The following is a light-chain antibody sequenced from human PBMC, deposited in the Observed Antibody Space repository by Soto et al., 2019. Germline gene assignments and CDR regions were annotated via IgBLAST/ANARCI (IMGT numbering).Light chain of an antibody. CDR1: SSNIGAGYD. CDR2: GNS. CDR3: QSYDSSLSGYVV. J-gene: IGLJ2*01. V-gene: IGLV1-40*01. Sequence: QSVLTQPPSVSGAPGQRVTIPCTGSSSNIGAGYDLHWYQQLPGTAPKLLTYGNSNRPSGVPDRFSGSKSGTSASLSITGLQAEDEAYYDCQSYDSSLSGYVVFGGGTKLTVL.